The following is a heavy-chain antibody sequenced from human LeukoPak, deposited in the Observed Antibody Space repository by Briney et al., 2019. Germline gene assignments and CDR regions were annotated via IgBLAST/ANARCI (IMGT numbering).Heavy chain of an antibody. CDR1: GGTFSSYA. CDR3: ATDNLVNRYCSSTSCYRRRWFDP. Sequence: ASVKVSYKASGGTFSSYAISWVRQAPGQGLEWMGGIIPIFGTANYAQKFQGRVTITTDESTSTAYMELSSLRSEDTAVYYCATDNLVNRYCSSTSCYRRRWFDPWGQGTLVTVSS. J-gene: IGHJ5*02. D-gene: IGHD2-2*02. CDR2: IIPIFGTA. V-gene: IGHV1-69*05.